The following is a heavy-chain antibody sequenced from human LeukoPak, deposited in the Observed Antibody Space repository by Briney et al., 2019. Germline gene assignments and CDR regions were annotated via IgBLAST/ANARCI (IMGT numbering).Heavy chain of an antibody. D-gene: IGHD4-17*01. J-gene: IGHJ4*02. V-gene: IGHV3-21*01. CDR2: INYTSSYK. CDR1: GFSFSDYI. Sequence: GGSLRLSCAASGFSFSDYIMIWVRQAPGRGLEWISLINYTSSYKYYADSVKGRFTVSRDNANNSLYLQMNSLRAEDTAVYYCARVDDSGDYVFDYWGQGTLVTVSS. CDR3: ARVDDSGDYVFDY.